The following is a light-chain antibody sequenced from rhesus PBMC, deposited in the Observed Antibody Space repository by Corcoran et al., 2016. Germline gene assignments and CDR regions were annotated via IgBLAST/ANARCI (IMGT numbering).Light chain of an antibody. J-gene: IGKJ4*01. CDR1: QGIRNY. CDR2: YTS. V-gene: IGKV1-32*05. CDR3: QQYNSLPLT. Sequence: DIQMTQSPSSLSASVGDRVTIACRASQGIRNYLNWYRQKPGKAPELLIYYTSRLESGVPSKFSGSGSWTEFTPTIRSLQTEDFATYFCQQYNSLPLTFGGGTKVEI.